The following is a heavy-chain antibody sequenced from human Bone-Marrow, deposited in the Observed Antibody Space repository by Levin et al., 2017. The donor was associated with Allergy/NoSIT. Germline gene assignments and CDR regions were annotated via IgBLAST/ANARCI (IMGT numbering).Heavy chain of an antibody. J-gene: IGHJ5*02. CDR2: IWYDGSNK. D-gene: IGHD3-3*01. Sequence: GGSLRLSCAASGFTFSSYGMHWVRQAPGKGLEWVAVIWYDGSNKYYADSVKGRFTISRDNSKNTLYLQMNSLRAEDTAVYYCARGSRFLEWLFRVEFDPWGQGTLVTVSS. V-gene: IGHV3-33*01. CDR1: GFTFSSYG. CDR3: ARGSRFLEWLFRVEFDP.